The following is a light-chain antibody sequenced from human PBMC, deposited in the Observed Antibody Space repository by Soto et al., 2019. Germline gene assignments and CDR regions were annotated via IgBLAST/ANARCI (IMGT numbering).Light chain of an antibody. V-gene: IGKV1-5*03. CDR2: KAS. CDR1: QNINSW. Sequence: DIQITQSPYTLSASVGDRVTITCRASQNINSWLAWYQQKPGKAPKLLIYKASSLESGVPSRFSGSGSGTEFTLTINSLQPDDFAIYYCQQYNSYSSGTFGQGTKVDIK. J-gene: IGKJ1*01. CDR3: QQYNSYSSGT.